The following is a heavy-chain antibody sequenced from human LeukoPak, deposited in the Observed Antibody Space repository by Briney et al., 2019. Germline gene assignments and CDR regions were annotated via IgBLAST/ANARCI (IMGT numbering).Heavy chain of an antibody. Sequence: ASVKVSCKASGCTFTGYYMHWVRQAPGQGLEWMGWINPNSGGTNYAQKFQGRVTMTRDTSISTAYMELSRLRSDDTAVYYCARERDEYSSSWFDYWGQGTLVTVSS. CDR3: ARERDEYSSSWFDY. V-gene: IGHV1-2*02. D-gene: IGHD6-6*01. CDR1: GCTFTGYY. J-gene: IGHJ4*02. CDR2: INPNSGGT.